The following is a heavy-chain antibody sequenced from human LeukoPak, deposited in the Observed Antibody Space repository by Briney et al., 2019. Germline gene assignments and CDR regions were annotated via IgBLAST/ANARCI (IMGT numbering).Heavy chain of an antibody. V-gene: IGHV4-34*01. Sequence: SETLSLTCAVYGGSFSGYYWSWIRQPPGKGLEWIGEINHSGSTSYNPSLKSRVTISVDTSKNQFSLKLSSVTAADTAVYYCARGGYSYGYGIYYYYMDVWGKGTTVTVSS. CDR2: INHSGST. CDR3: ARGGYSYGYGIYYYYMDV. J-gene: IGHJ6*03. CDR1: GGSFSGYY. D-gene: IGHD5-18*01.